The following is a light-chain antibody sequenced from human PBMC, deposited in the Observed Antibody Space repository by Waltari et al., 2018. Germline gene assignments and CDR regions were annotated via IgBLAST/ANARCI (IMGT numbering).Light chain of an antibody. Sequence: SYELTQPSSVSVSPGQTARITCLGDILAKKKSVRWFQQKPGQAPVLVIYKDSERPSGIPERISGSRSGTTVTLTISGAQAEDEADYYCYSASAAENNAVFGGGTKLTVL. V-gene: IGLV3-27*01. CDR1: ILAKKKS. J-gene: IGLJ2*01. CDR2: KDS. CDR3: YSASAAENNAV.